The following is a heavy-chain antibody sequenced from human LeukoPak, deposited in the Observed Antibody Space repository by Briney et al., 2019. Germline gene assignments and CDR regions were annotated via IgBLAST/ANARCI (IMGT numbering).Heavy chain of an antibody. CDR2: IKSKTDGGTT. V-gene: IGHV3-15*01. Sequence: GGSLRLSCAASGFTFSNAWMSWVRQAPGKGLEWVGRIKSKTDGGTTDYAAPVKGRFTISRDDSKNTLYLQMNSLKTEDTAVYYCTTDRRPSGDYDFWSGYLALDYYYYMDVWGKGTTVTVSS. CDR3: TTDRRPSGDYDFWSGYLALDYYYYMDV. J-gene: IGHJ6*03. CDR1: GFTFSNAW. D-gene: IGHD3-3*01.